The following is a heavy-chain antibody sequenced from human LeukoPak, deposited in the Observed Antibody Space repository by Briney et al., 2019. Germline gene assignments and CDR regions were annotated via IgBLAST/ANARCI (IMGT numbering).Heavy chain of an antibody. J-gene: IGHJ4*02. CDR2: ISYDGSNK. CDR3: ASGQWLVRRFDY. D-gene: IGHD6-19*01. CDR1: GFTFSSYA. V-gene: IGHV3-30-3*01. Sequence: PGRSLRLSCAASGFTFSSYAMHWVRQAPGKGLEWVAVISYDGSNKYYADSVKGRFTISRDNSKNTLYLQMNSLRAEDTAVYYCASGQWLVRRFDYWGQGTLVTVSS.